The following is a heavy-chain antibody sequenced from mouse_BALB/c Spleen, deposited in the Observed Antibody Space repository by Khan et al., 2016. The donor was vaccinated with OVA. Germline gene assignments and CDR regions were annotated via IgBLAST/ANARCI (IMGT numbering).Heavy chain of an antibody. V-gene: IGHV2-3*01. CDR1: GFSLTGYG. CDR3: AKGDYGYAWFAY. J-gene: IGHJ3*01. Sequence: VQLQESGPGLVAPSQSLSITCTVSGFSLTGYGVNWVRQPPGKGLEWLGVIWGDGSTNYHSVLKSRLSIRQDNSKSQVFLKFNSLQIDDTATYYCAKGDYGYAWFAYWGQGTLVTVSA. CDR2: IWGDGST. D-gene: IGHD2-2*01.